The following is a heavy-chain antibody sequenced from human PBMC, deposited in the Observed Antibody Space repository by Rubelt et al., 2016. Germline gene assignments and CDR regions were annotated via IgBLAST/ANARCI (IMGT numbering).Heavy chain of an antibody. V-gene: IGHV4-39*01. Sequence: QLQLQESGPGLVRPSETLSLTCTVSGGSISSTTSHWAWIRQPPGKGLVWIASIYYSGSTYYNPALKSRVPISVDTSKNQFPLMLGMVPSATTSAYHCARQSIQLVGSDGMDVWGQGSTVTVS. D-gene: IGHD1-1*01. CDR2: IYYSGST. J-gene: IGHJ6*02. CDR3: ARQSIQLVGSDGMDV. CDR1: GGSISSTTSH.